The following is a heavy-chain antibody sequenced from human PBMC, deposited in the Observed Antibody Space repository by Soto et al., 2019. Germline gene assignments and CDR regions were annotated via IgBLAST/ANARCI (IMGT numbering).Heavy chain of an antibody. Sequence: QVQLVQSGAEVKKPGSSVKVSCKASGGTFSSYAMHWVRQAPGKGLEWVAVISYDGSNKYYADSVKGRFTISRDNSKNTLYLQMNSLRAEDTAVYYCARAYEGDYFDYWGQGTLVTVSS. CDR1: GGTFSSYA. J-gene: IGHJ4*02. CDR2: ISYDGSNK. D-gene: IGHD3-16*01. V-gene: IGHV3-30-3*01. CDR3: ARAYEGDYFDY.